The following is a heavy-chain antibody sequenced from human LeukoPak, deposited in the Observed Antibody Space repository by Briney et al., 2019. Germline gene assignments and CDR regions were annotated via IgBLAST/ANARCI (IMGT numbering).Heavy chain of an antibody. J-gene: IGHJ4*03. CDR2: TNPNSGAT. CDR3: ARDDSGSYWNRAGDH. D-gene: IGHD1-26*01. V-gene: IGHV1-2*02. CDR1: GYTFIDYY. Sequence: ASVKVSCKASGYTFIDYYIHWVRQAPGQGLEWMACTNPNSGATTYTQKFQGRVTMTRDTSISTVYMELSGLRSDDTAVYYCARDDSGSYWNRAGDHSRHGPPVHVSS.